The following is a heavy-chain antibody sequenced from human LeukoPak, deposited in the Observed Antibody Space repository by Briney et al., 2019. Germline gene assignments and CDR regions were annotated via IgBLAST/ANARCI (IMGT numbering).Heavy chain of an antibody. CDR2: IIPILGIA. CDR1: GGTFSSYA. CDR3: ARDGPLHY. V-gene: IGHV1-69*04. J-gene: IGHJ4*02. Sequence: ASVKVSCKASGGTFSSYAICWVRQAPGQGLEWMGRIIPILGIANYAQKFQGRVTITADKSTSTAYRELSSLRSEDTAVYYCARDGPLHYWGQGTLVTVSS.